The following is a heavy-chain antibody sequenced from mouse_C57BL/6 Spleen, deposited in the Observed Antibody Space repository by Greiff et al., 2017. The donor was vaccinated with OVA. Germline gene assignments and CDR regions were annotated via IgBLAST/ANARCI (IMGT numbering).Heavy chain of an antibody. V-gene: IGHV1-82*01. Sequence: QVQLQQSGPELVKPGASVKISCKASGYAFSSSWMNWVKQRPGKGLEWIGRIYPGDGDTNYNGKFKGKATLTADKSSSTAYMQLSSLTSEDSAVYFCAQTAQATWGFAYWGQGTLVTVSA. D-gene: IGHD3-2*02. CDR3: AQTAQATWGFAY. CDR2: IYPGDGDT. J-gene: IGHJ3*01. CDR1: GYAFSSSW.